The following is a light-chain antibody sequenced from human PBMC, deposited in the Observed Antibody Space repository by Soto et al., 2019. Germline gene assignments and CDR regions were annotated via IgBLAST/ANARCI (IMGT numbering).Light chain of an antibody. CDR2: GAS. CDR1: QSVSNNY. Sequence: EILLTQSPGTLSLSPGERATLSCRASQSVSNNYLAWYQQKPGQAPRLLIYGASNRATGIPDRFSGSGSGTDFTLTISRLEPEDFAVYYCQQYGGSVQTFGQGTKVDIK. CDR3: QQYGGSVQT. V-gene: IGKV3-20*01. J-gene: IGKJ1*01.